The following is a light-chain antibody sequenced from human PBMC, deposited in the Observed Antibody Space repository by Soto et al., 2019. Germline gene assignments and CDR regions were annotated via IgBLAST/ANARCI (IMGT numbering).Light chain of an antibody. Sequence: QSVLTQPPSASGTPGQRVSISCSGGSSNIGTNTVNWYQHLPGTAPKLLIFSNDERPSGVPDRFSGSKSGTSASLAISGLQSDDEADYYCETWDDSLNGVVFGGGTQLTVL. CDR3: ETWDDSLNGVV. J-gene: IGLJ2*01. CDR2: SND. V-gene: IGLV1-44*01. CDR1: SSNIGTNT.